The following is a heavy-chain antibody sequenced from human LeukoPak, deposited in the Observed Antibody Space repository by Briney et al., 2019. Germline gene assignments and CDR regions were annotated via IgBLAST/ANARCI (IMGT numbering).Heavy chain of an antibody. CDR1: GGSISSYY. CDR2: IYYSGST. V-gene: IGHV4-59*12. CDR3: ASSLRGYSGYDTSGYYYYMGV. J-gene: IGHJ6*03. D-gene: IGHD5-12*01. Sequence: PSETLSLTCTVSGGSISSYYWSWIRQPPGKGLEWIGYIYYSGSTNYNPSLKSRVTISVDTSKNQFSLKLSSVTAADTAVYYCASSLRGYSGYDTSGYYYYMGVWGKGTTVTVSS.